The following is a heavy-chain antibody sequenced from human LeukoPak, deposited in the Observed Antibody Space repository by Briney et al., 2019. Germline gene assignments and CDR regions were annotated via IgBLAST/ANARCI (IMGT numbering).Heavy chain of an antibody. D-gene: IGHD3/OR15-3a*01. J-gene: IGHJ4*02. Sequence: SGGSLRLSCAASGFTFSSYSMNWVRQAPGKGLEWVSYISSSSSTIYYADSVKGRFTISRDNAKNSLYLQMNSLRAEDTAVYYCASISGFGRDYWGQGTLVTVSS. CDR3: ASISGFGRDY. CDR1: GFTFSSYS. CDR2: ISSSSSTI. V-gene: IGHV3-48*04.